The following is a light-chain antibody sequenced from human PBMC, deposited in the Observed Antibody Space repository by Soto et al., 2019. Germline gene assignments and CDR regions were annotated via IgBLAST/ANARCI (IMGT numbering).Light chain of an antibody. CDR3: QSYDSSLSGSEV. J-gene: IGLJ1*01. CDR1: SYNVAPADA. Sequence: SALAQPPSVSGAPGQRVTISCTGASYNVAPADAVHWYQHVPGTAPKLLIYADNSRPSGVPDRFSGSKSGTSASLAITGLQAEDEADYYCQSYDSSLSGSEVFGTGTKVTVL. V-gene: IGLV1-40*01. CDR2: ADN.